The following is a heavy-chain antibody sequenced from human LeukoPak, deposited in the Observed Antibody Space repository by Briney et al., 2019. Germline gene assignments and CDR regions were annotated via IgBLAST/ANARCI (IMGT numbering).Heavy chain of an antibody. D-gene: IGHD1-26*01. CDR3: ARRAYSGTFPLGY. V-gene: IGHV1-69*04. J-gene: IGHJ4*02. CDR2: IIPILDIA. CDR1: GGTFSSYA. Sequence: GASVKVSCKASGGTFSSYAISWVRQAPGQGLEWMGRIIPILDIANYAQKFQGRVTITADKSTSTVYMELSSLRSEDTAVYYCARRAYSGTFPLGYWGQGTLVTVSS.